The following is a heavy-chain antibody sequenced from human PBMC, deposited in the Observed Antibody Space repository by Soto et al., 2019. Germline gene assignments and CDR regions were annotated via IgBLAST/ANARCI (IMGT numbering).Heavy chain of an antibody. J-gene: IGHJ4*02. CDR2: INHSGST. V-gene: IGHV4-34*01. CDR1: GGSISGYY. Sequence: SETLSLTCTVSGGSISGYYWSWIRQPPGKGLEWIGEINHSGSTNYNPSLKSRVTISVDTSKNQFSLKLSSVTAADTAVYYCARDLKDDYVWGSYRYNYFDYWGPGILVTVSS. CDR3: ARDLKDDYVWGSYRYNYFDY. D-gene: IGHD3-16*02.